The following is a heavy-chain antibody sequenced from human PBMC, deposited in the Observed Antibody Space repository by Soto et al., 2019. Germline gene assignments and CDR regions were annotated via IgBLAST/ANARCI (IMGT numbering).Heavy chain of an antibody. V-gene: IGHV1-69*13. CDR1: GGTFSSYA. D-gene: IGHD1-7*01. CDR3: ARGLRSSLRICWNLSKRSPFYY. J-gene: IGHJ4*01. Sequence: SVKVSCKASGGTFSSYAISWVRQAPGQGLEWMGGIIPIFGTANYAQKFQGRVTITADESTSTAYMELSSLRSEDTAVYYCARGLRSSLRICWNLSKRSPFYYSCQRTLVTVSA. CDR2: IIPIFGTA.